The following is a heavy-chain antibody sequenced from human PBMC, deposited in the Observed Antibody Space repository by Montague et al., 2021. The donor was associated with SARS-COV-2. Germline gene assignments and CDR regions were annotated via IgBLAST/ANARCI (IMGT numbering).Heavy chain of an antibody. J-gene: IGHJ6*02. D-gene: IGHD1-20*01. CDR1: GDSISGFY. CDR3: TRDPITGTTGTIYNYYGMDV. CDR2: IYYSGIT. Sequence: SETLSLTCTVSGDSISGFYWNWIRQPPGKGLEWIGKIYYSGITNYNPSLKSRVTISGDMSKNQFSLNVSSVTAADTAVYYCTRDPITGTTGTIYNYYGMDVWGQGTTVTVSS. V-gene: IGHV4-59*12.